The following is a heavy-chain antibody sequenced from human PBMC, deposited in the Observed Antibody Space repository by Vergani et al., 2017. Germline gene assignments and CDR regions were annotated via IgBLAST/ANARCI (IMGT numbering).Heavy chain of an antibody. D-gene: IGHD2-2*01. Sequence: QVQLQESGPGLVKPSETLSLTCTVSGGSISSYYWSWIRQPAGKGLEWIGRIYTSGSTNYNPSLKSRVTMSVDTSKNQFSLKLSSVTAADTAVYYCARASCSSTSCYPPLDWFDPWGQGILVTVSS. CDR1: GGSISSYY. J-gene: IGHJ5*02. CDR3: ARASCSSTSCYPPLDWFDP. CDR2: IYTSGST. V-gene: IGHV4-4*07.